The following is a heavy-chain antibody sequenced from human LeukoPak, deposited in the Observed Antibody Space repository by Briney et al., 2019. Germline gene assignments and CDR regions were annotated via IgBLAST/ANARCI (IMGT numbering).Heavy chain of an antibody. CDR2: IRSSSRTI. CDR1: GFISGDYA. CDR3: ARDGSGRVPEMSAPDY. J-gene: IGHJ4*02. D-gene: IGHD3-10*01. Sequence: GGSLRLSCTGSGFISGDYAMNWVRQAPGKGLEWVSYIRSSSRTIYYADSVKGRFTISRDNAKNSLYLQMNSLRAEDTAVYYCARDGSGRVPEMSAPDYWGQGTLVTVSS. V-gene: IGHV3-48*01.